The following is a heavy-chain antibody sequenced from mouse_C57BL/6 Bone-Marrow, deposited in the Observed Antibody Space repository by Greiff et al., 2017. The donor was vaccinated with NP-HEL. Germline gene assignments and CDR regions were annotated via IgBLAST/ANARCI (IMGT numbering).Heavy chain of an antibody. CDR3: TTAQVTSWFAY. CDR1: GFNIKDDY. J-gene: IGHJ3*01. V-gene: IGHV14-4*01. D-gene: IGHD3-2*02. Sequence: VQLQQSGAELVRPGASVKLSCTASGFNIKDDYMHWVKQRPEQGLEWIGWIDPENGDTEYASKFQGKATITADTSSNTAYLQLSSLTSEDTAVYYCTTAQVTSWFAYWGQGTLVTVSA. CDR2: IDPENGDT.